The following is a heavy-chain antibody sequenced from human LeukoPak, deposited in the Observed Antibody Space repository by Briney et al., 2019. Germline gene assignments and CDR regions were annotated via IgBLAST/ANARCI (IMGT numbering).Heavy chain of an antibody. CDR2: ISYDGSRK. CDR1: GFTFSTDG. CDR3: ARDMSGYYTFDY. V-gene: IGHV3-30*19. D-gene: IGHD3-22*01. J-gene: IGHJ4*02. Sequence: GGSLRLSCAASGFTFSTDGMHWVRRAPGQGLEWVAAISYDGSRKWFSDSVKGRFTISRDNSKNMVYLQMNSLRPEDTAVYYCARDMSGYYTFDYWGQGTLVTVSS.